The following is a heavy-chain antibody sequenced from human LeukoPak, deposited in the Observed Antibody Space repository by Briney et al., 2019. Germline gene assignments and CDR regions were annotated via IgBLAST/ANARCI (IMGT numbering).Heavy chain of an antibody. J-gene: IGHJ4*02. CDR1: GFTFDDYA. CDR2: ISGDGGST. D-gene: IGHD5-18*01. Sequence: GGSLRLSCAASGFTFDDYAMHWVRQAPGKGLEWVSLISGDGGSTYYADSVKGRFIISRDNSKNSLYLQMNSLRTEDTALYYCAKDFELWLPLYYFDYWGQGTLVTVSS. CDR3: AKDFELWLPLYYFDY. V-gene: IGHV3-43*02.